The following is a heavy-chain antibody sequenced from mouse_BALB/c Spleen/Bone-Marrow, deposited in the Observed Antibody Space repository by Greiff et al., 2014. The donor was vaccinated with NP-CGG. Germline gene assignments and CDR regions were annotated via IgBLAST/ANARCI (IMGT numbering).Heavy chain of an antibody. D-gene: IGHD4-1*01. CDR1: GFNIKDTY. J-gene: IGHJ4*01. CDR2: IDPANGNT. Sequence: EVQLQESGAELVKPGASVKLPCTASGFNIKDTYMHWVKQRPEQGLEWIGRIDPANGNTKYDPKFQGKATITADTSSNTAYLQLSSLTSEDTAVYYCARWEYYAMDYWGQGTSVTVSS. CDR3: ARWEYYAMDY. V-gene: IGHV14-3*02.